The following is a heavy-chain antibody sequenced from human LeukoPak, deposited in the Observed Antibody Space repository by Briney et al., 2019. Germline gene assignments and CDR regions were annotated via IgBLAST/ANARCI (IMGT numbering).Heavy chain of an antibody. CDR2: IDDDGAGT. V-gene: IGHV3-74*01. J-gene: IGHJ5*02. Sequence: GGSLRLSCAASGFPFSGYWMHWVRQAPGKGLVWISRIDDDGAGTTYADSVKGRFTISRDNAKNTLYLQMNSLRVEDTAVYYCARSASGYDAWGQGTLVTVSS. D-gene: IGHD5-12*01. CDR1: GFPFSGYW. CDR3: ARSASGYDA.